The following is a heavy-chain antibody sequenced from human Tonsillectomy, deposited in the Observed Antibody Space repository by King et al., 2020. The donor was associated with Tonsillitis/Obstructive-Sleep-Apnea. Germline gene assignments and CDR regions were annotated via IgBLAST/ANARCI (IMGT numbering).Heavy chain of an antibody. D-gene: IGHD5-18*01. CDR2: IAYDGSNK. CDR3: ARARTLGYSYCLSYYYFYGMDV. J-gene: IGHJ6*02. CDR1: KFTFSSYA. Sequence: QLVQSGGGVVQPGRSLRLSCAASKFTFSSYAMHWVRQAPGKGLEWVAVIAYDGSNKYYADSVKGRFTISRDNSKNTLYLQMNSLRAEDTAVYYCARARTLGYSYCLSYYYFYGMDVWGQGTTVTVSS. V-gene: IGHV3-30*04.